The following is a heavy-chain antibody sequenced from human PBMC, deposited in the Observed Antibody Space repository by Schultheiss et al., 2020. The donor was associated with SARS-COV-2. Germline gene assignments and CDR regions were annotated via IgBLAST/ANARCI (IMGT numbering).Heavy chain of an antibody. Sequence: GGSLRLSCAASGFTFSSYAMHWVRQAPGKGLEYVSAISSNGGSTYYADSVKGRFTISRDNSKNTLYLQMSSLRAEDTAVYYCAKVNWYYYDSSGYYYFDYWGQGTLVTVSS. CDR2: ISSNGGST. D-gene: IGHD3-22*01. V-gene: IGHV3-64D*06. CDR3: AKVNWYYYDSSGYYYFDY. CDR1: GFTFSSYA. J-gene: IGHJ4*02.